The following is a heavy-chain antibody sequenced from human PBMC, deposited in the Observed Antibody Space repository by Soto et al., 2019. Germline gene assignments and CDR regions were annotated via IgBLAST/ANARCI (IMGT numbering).Heavy chain of an antibody. CDR1: GYTFTSYG. CDR2: ISAYNGNT. D-gene: IGHD2-2*01. CDR3: ARVGSVVVPAAMFPGWFDP. J-gene: IGHJ5*02. Sequence: QVQLVQSGAEVKKPGASVKVSCKASGYTFTSYGISWVRQAPGQGLEWMGWISAYNGNTNYAQKLQGRVTMTTDTSTSTAYMELRSLRSDDTAVYYCARVGSVVVPAAMFPGWFDPWGQGTLVTVSS. V-gene: IGHV1-18*01.